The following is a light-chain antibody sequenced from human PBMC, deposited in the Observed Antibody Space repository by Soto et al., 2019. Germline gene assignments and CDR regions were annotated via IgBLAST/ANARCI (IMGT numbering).Light chain of an antibody. CDR3: QQYNSYSRT. CDR1: QGISSY. CDR2: KAS. V-gene: IGKV1-5*03. J-gene: IGKJ1*01. Sequence: IHLTHSPSSLSASVLYRVTINFLASQGISSYLAWYQQKPGKAPKFLIYKASSLESGVPSRFSGSGSGTEFTLTISSLQPDDFATYYCQQYNSYSRTFGQGTKV.